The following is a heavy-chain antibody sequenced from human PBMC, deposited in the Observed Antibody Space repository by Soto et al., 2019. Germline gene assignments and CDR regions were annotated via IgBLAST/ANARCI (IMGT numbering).Heavy chain of an antibody. CDR1: GFTFSSYS. J-gene: IGHJ5*02. CDR3: AREWNPLNWFDP. D-gene: IGHD1-1*01. V-gene: IGHV3-48*02. Sequence: GGSLRLSCAASGFTFSSYSMNWVRQAPGKGLEWVSYISSSSSAIYYADSVKGRFTISRDNAKNSLYLQMNSLRDEDTAVYYCAREWNPLNWFDPWGQGTLVTVSS. CDR2: ISSSSSAI.